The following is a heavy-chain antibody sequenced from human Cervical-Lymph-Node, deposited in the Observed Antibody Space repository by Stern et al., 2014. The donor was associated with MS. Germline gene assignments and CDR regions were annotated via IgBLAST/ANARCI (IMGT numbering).Heavy chain of an antibody. CDR3: AKHACTGAACPFDL. J-gene: IGHJ4*02. D-gene: IGHD2-8*02. CDR1: GDSISSYTHY. CDR2: VYYSGAT. Sequence: QLQLQESGPGLVKPSETLSLTCAVSGDSISSYTHYWAWIRQPPGKGLEWIGSVYYSGATYYNPSLQSPAPISVDTSKNHSSLGLNSVTAADTAVYYCAKHACTGAACPFDLWGQGTLVTVSS. V-gene: IGHV4-39*01.